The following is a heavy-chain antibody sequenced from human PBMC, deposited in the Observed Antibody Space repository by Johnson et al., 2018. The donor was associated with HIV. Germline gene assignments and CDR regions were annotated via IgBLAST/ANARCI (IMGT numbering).Heavy chain of an antibody. CDR3: ANPWVSSIVGAFDI. Sequence: VQVVESGGVLVQPGGSLRLSCAASGFTVSSNYMSWVRQAPGKGLEWVSVIYSGGRTDYADSVKGRFTISRDNSKNTLYLQMNSLRAEDTAVYYCANPWVSSIVGAFDIWCQGTMVTVSS. D-gene: IGHD6-13*01. CDR1: GFTVSSNY. CDR2: IYSGGRT. J-gene: IGHJ3*02. V-gene: IGHV3-66*01.